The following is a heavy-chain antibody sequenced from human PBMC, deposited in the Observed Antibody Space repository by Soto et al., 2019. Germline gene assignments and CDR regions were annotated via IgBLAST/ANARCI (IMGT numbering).Heavy chain of an antibody. D-gene: IGHD5-18*01. CDR1: GGSVSSGSYY. Sequence: PSETLSLTCTVSGGSVSSGSYYWSWIRQPPGKGLEWIGYIYYSGSTNYNPSLKSRVTISVDTSKNQFSLKLSSVTAADTAVYYCAREEVDTAMVTDDWGQGTLVTVS. CDR2: IYYSGST. CDR3: AREEVDTAMVTDD. V-gene: IGHV4-61*01. J-gene: IGHJ4*02.